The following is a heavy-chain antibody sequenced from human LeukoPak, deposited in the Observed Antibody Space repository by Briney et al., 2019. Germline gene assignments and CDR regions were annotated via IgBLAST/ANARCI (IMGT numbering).Heavy chain of an antibody. J-gene: IGHJ3*02. V-gene: IGHV1-18*01. CDR1: GYTFTSYG. CDR3: ARVVVVPAANSFVTIFGVVMASDAFDI. D-gene: IGHD3-3*01. Sequence: GASVKVSCRASGYTFTSYGISWVRHAPGQGLEGMGWISAYNGNTNYAQKLQGRVTMTTDTSTSTADMELRSLRSDDTAVYYCARVVVVPAANSFVTIFGVVMASDAFDIWGQGTMVTVSS. CDR2: ISAYNGNT.